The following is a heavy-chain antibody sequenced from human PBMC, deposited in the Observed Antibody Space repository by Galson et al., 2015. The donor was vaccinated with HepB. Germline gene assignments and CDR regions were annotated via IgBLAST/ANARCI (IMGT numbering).Heavy chain of an antibody. CDR1: GFTFDDYG. CDR2: ISWNSGSR. CDR3: AKDLSSEGDYPFDD. Sequence: SLRLSCAASGFTFDDYGMHWVRQAPGKGLEWVAGISWNSGSRGYADSVKGRFTISRDNAKNSLYLQMNSLRAEDTALYFCAKDLSSEGDYPFDDWGQGTLVAVSS. D-gene: IGHD4-17*01. V-gene: IGHV3-9*01. J-gene: IGHJ4*02.